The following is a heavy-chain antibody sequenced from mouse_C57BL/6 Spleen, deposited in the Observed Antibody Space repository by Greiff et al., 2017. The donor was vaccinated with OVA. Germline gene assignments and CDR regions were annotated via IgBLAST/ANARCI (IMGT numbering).Heavy chain of an antibody. CDR1: GYPFTDYD. CDR2: IDPETGGT. J-gene: IGHJ3*01. CDR3: TRSYGSSYSFAY. Sequence: QVQLQQSGAELVRPGASVTLSCKASGYPFTDYDMHWVKQPPVHGLEWIGAIDPETGGTAYNQKFKGKAILTADKSSSTAYMELRSLTSEDSAVYDCTRSYGSSYSFAYWGQGTLVTVSA. D-gene: IGHD1-1*01. V-gene: IGHV1-15*01.